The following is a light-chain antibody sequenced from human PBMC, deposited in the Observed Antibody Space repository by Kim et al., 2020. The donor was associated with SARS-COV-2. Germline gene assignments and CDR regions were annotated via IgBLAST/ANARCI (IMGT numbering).Light chain of an antibody. CDR2: QDT. CDR1: KLGDKY. V-gene: IGLV3-1*01. J-gene: IGLJ2*01. Sequence: SYELTQPPSVSVSPGQTASITCSGDKLGDKYACWYQQKTGQSPVLVIYQDTNRPSGIPERFSGSNSGNTATLTISGTQAVDEADYYCQVWDSSAVVFGGGTQLTVL. CDR3: QVWDSSAVV.